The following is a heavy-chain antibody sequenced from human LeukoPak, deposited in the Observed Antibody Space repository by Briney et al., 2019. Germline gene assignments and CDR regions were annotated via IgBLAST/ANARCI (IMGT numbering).Heavy chain of an antibody. Sequence: SETLSLTCTVSGGSISSSGYYWGWIRQPPGKGLEWIGSIYYSGSTYYNPSVKSRVTISVDTSKNQFSLKLSSVTAADTAVYYCARGLTEAAYYYYMDVWGKGTTVTISS. CDR2: IYYSGST. D-gene: IGHD2-21*01. CDR1: GGSISSSGYY. CDR3: ARGLTEAAYYYYMDV. J-gene: IGHJ6*03. V-gene: IGHV4-39*01.